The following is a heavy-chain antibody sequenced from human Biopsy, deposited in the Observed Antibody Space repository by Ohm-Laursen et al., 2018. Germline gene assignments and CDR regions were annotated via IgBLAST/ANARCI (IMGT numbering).Heavy chain of an antibody. Sequence: VTLSLTCTVSGDSIRSYYWSWIRQPPGKGLQWIGYVYYTGSTDYNPSLQSRVTISVDTSKNHFSLRLRSVTPADTAIYYCAKDRGYYSDRTVPGYFDLGGRGTLVTVSS. V-gene: IGHV4-59*01. CDR3: AKDRGYYSDRTVPGYFDL. J-gene: IGHJ2*01. CDR1: GDSIRSYY. D-gene: IGHD3-22*01. CDR2: VYYTGST.